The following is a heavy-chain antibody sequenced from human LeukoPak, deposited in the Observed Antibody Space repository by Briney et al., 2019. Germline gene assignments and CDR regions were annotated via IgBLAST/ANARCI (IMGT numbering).Heavy chain of an antibody. CDR1: GFTFTNYC. CDR2: IYPGDSDT. Sequence: GESLQISCQTSGFTFTNYCIGGVRQMPGKGLEWMGIIYPGDSDTKYSPSFRGQVTMSADKSTSTAYLQWGSLKASDTAMYFCARGDASMATGFNYWGQGTLVTVSS. V-gene: IGHV5-51*01. J-gene: IGHJ4*02. D-gene: IGHD6-6*01. CDR3: ARGDASMATGFNY.